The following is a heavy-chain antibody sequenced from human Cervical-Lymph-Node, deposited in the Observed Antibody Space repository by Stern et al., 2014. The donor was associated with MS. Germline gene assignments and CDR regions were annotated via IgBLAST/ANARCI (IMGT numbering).Heavy chain of an antibody. CDR2: IWYDGSNK. Sequence: VQLVESGGGVVPPGRSLRLSCAASGFTFSSYGMHWVRQAPGKGLEWVAVIWYDGSNKYYADSVKGRFTISRDNSKNTLYLQMNSLRAEDTAVYYCARGYDSSGFYTYFQHWGQGTLITVSS. CDR3: ARGYDSSGFYTYFQH. CDR1: GFTFSSYG. D-gene: IGHD3-22*01. V-gene: IGHV3-33*01. J-gene: IGHJ1*01.